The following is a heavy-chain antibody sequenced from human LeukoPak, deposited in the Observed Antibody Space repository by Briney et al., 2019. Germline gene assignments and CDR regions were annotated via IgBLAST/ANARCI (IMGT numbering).Heavy chain of an antibody. Sequence: GGSLRLSCTAYGFTFDDYGMSWVRQAPGKGLEWVSGINWNGGSTGYADSVKGRFTISRDNAKNSLYLQMNSLRAEDTALYYCARARARLPYYWGQGTLVTVSS. D-gene: IGHD2-15*01. CDR3: ARARARLPYY. CDR1: GFTFDDYG. CDR2: INWNGGST. V-gene: IGHV3-20*04. J-gene: IGHJ4*02.